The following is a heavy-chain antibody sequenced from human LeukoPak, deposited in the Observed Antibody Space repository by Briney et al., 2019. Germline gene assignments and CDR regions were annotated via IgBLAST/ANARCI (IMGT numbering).Heavy chain of an antibody. D-gene: IGHD6-13*01. CDR3: AISKGGQHFDY. CDR1: GGTFSSYA. V-gene: IGHV1-69*05. Sequence: SVKVSCKASGGTFSSYAISWVRQAPGQGLEWMGGIIPTFGTANYAQKLQGRVTMTTDTSTSTAYMELRSLRSDDTAVYYCAISKGGQHFDYWGQGTLVTVSS. CDR2: IIPTFGTA. J-gene: IGHJ4*02.